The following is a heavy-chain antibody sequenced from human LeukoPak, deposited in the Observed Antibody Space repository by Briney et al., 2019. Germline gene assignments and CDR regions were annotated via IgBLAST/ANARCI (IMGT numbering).Heavy chain of an antibody. Sequence: PGGSLRLSCAASGFTFTNYAMTWVRQAPGKGLEWVSSISGSGVNTYYAASVKGRFTISRDNSKNTLYLQMNSLRAEDTAVYYCAKDQPNYYDSSGYYLAWGQGTLVTVSS. CDR1: GFTFTNYA. J-gene: IGHJ5*02. V-gene: IGHV3-23*01. CDR2: ISGSGVNT. D-gene: IGHD3-22*01. CDR3: AKDQPNYYDSSGYYLA.